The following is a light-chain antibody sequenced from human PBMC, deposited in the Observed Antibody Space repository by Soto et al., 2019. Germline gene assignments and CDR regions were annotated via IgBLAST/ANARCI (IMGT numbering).Light chain of an antibody. CDR2: LGS. CDR3: MQALQTPL. V-gene: IGKV2-28*01. CDR1: QSLLHSNGYNY. Sequence: DIVMTQSPLSLPVTPGEPASISCRSSQSLLHSNGYNYLDWYLQKPGQSPQLLIYLGSNRASGVPDRFSGSGSGTDFTLKISRVEAEDVGVYYCMQALQTPLFGQWTKLEIK. J-gene: IGKJ2*01.